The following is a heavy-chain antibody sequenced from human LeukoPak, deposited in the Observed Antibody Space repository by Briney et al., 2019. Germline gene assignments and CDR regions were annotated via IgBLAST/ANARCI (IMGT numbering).Heavy chain of an antibody. V-gene: IGHV3-48*01. J-gene: IGHJ4*02. CDR2: ISGRSSTI. D-gene: IGHD1-26*01. CDR1: AFTFSDYS. CDR3: ARDRLTSGSYFFDY. Sequence: GGSLRLSCAASAFTFSDYSMNWVRQAPGKGLEWISYISGRSSTIYYADSVRGRFTIFRDNAKNSMYLQMNSLRAEDTAVYYCARDRLTSGSYFFDYWGQGTLVTVSS.